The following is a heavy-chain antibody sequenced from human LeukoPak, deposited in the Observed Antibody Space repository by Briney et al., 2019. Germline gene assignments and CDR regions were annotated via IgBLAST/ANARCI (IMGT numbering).Heavy chain of an antibody. CDR2: MNPNSGNT. J-gene: IGHJ4*02. V-gene: IGHV1-8*03. Sequence: GASVKVSCKASGYTFTSYDINWVRQATGQGLEWMGWMNPNSGNTGYAQKFQGRVTITRNTSISTAYMELRSLRSDDTAVYYCARGYIGNRFTGYSYPYFDYWGQGTLVTVSS. CDR1: GYTFTSYD. D-gene: IGHD3-9*01. CDR3: ARGYIGNRFTGYSYPYFDY.